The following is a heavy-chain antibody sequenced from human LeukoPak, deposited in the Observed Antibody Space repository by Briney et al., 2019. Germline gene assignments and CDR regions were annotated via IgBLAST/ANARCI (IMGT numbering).Heavy chain of an antibody. CDR2: IRYDGSNK. CDR3: AKGTSGGLGY. J-gene: IGHJ4*02. V-gene: IGHV3-30*02. D-gene: IGHD2-8*01. Sequence: GGSLRLPCAASGFTFSSYSMNWVRQAPGKGLEWVAFIRYDGSNKYYADSVKGRFTISRDNSKNTLYLQMNSLRAEDTAVYYCAKGTSGGLGYWGQGTLVTVSS. CDR1: GFTFSSYS.